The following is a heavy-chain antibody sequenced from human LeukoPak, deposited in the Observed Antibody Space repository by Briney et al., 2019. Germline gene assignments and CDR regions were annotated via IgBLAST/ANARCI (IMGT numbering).Heavy chain of an antibody. D-gene: IGHD1-26*01. V-gene: IGHV1-18*01. CDR1: GYTFTSYG. J-gene: IGHJ6*03. CDR2: ISAYNGNT. Sequence: ASVKISCKASGYTFTSYGISWVRQAPGQGLEWMGWISAYNGNTNYVQKLQGRVAMTTDTSTSTAYMELRSLRSDDTAVYYCARGAGPVGASDYYYYMDVWGKGSTVTISS. CDR3: ARGAGPVGASDYYYYMDV.